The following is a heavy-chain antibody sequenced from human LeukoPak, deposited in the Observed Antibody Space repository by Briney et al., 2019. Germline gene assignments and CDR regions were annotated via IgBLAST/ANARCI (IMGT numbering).Heavy chain of an antibody. Sequence: SETLSLTCTVSGGSISSSSYYWGWIRQPPGKGLEWIGSIYYSGSTYYNPSLKSRVTISVDTSKNQFSLKLSSVTAADTAVYYCARQTLIYDSSGYYYVSAPDYWGQGTLVTVSS. CDR2: IYYSGST. J-gene: IGHJ4*02. CDR3: ARQTLIYDSSGYYYVSAPDY. CDR1: GGSISSSSYY. V-gene: IGHV4-39*01. D-gene: IGHD3-22*01.